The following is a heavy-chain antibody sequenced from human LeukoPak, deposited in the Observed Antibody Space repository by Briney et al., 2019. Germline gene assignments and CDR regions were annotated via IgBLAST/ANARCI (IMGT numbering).Heavy chain of an antibody. V-gene: IGHV3-11*01. D-gene: IGHD5-24*01. CDR2: ISSSGSTI. CDR1: GFTFSDYY. Sequence: KAGGSLRLSCAASGFTFSDYYMSWIRQAPGKGLEWVSYISSSGSTIYYADSVKGRFTISRDNAKNSLYLQMNNLRIEDTALYYCVKDSAGDASDWLDSWGQGTLVTISS. CDR3: VKDSAGDASDWLDS. J-gene: IGHJ5*01.